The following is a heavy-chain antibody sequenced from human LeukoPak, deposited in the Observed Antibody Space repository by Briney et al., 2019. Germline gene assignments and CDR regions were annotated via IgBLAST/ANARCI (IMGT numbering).Heavy chain of an antibody. CDR2: IRSKTNRFAT. Sequence: PGRSLKLSCAASGFTFSGSAMHWVRQASGRGLEWVGRIRSKTNRFATAYAASVKGRFNISRDDSRNTAYLQMNSLKTEDTAVYYCARRLSGSYFFDYWGQGTLVTVSS. D-gene: IGHD1-26*01. CDR1: GFTFSGSA. J-gene: IGHJ4*02. CDR3: ARRLSGSYFFDY. V-gene: IGHV3-73*01.